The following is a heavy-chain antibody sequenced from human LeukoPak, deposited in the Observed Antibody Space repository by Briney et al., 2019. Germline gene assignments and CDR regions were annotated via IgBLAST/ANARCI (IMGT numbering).Heavy chain of an antibody. D-gene: IGHD6-6*01. Sequence: LTCSVSGGSVSNYYWSWIRQPPGKGLEWIGYVYYTGSTNYNPSLKSRVTMFEDKSKNQFSLRLYSVTVADTAVYYCARHFAYSSSSYFDYWGQGSLVTVSS. CDR2: VYYTGST. CDR3: ARHFAYSSSSYFDY. CDR1: GGSVSNYY. J-gene: IGHJ4*02. V-gene: IGHV4-59*08.